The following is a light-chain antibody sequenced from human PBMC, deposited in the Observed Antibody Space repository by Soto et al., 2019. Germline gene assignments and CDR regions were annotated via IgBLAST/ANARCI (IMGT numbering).Light chain of an antibody. CDR1: QNSRSR. CDR3: QQYDSYWM. Sequence: DCPRTLSTSPLSAAVGDRVTIGCRASQNSRSRLAWFQQKPGKAPKLLIYDASSLESGVPQSFSGRGSGTEFALRSRHLQSADFPTYYCQQYDSYWMFGQGTKVDIK. CDR2: DAS. V-gene: IGKV1-5*01. J-gene: IGKJ1*01.